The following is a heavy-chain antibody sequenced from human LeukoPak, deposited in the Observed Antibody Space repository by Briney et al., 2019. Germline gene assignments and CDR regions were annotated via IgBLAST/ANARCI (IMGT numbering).Heavy chain of an antibody. J-gene: IGHJ4*02. CDR3: AKDRVSVYYYDSSGYYYFGY. CDR2: ISGSGGST. D-gene: IGHD3-22*01. Sequence: GGSLRLSCAASGFTFSSYAMSWVRQAPGKGLEWVSAISGSGGSTYYADSVKGRFTISRDNSKNTLYLQMNSLRAEDTAVYYCAKDRVSVYYYDSSGYYYFGYWGQGTLVTVSS. V-gene: IGHV3-23*01. CDR1: GFTFSSYA.